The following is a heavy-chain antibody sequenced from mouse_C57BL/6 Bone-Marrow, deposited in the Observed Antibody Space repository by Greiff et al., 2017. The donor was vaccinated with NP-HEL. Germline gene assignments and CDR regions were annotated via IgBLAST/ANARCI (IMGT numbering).Heavy chain of an antibody. CDR3: ASVYYGYDGGYYYAMDY. J-gene: IGHJ4*01. CDR2: IYPGDGDT. CDR1: GYAFSSYW. D-gene: IGHD2-2*01. Sequence: VQLQQSGAELVKPGASVKISCKASGYAFSSYWMNWVKQRPGKGLEWIGQIYPGDGDTNYNGKFKGKATLTADKSSSTAYMQLSSLISEDSAVYFCASVYYGYDGGYYYAMDYWGQGTSVTVSS. V-gene: IGHV1-80*01.